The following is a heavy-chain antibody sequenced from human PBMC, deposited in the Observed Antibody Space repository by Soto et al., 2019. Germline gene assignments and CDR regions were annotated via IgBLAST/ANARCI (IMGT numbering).Heavy chain of an antibody. D-gene: IGHD5-12*01. CDR1: GGSFSGYY. CDR3: ARSAVEMATIGAFDI. Sequence: QVQLQQWGAGLLKPSETLSLTCAVYGGSFSGYYWSWIRQPPGKGLEWIGEINHSGSTNYNPSLKSRVTISVDTSKNQFSLKLSSVTAADTAVYYCARSAVEMATIGAFDIWGQGTMVTVSS. J-gene: IGHJ3*02. CDR2: INHSGST. V-gene: IGHV4-34*01.